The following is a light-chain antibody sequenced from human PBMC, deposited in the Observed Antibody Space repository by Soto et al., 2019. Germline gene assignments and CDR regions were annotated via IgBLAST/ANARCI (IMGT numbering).Light chain of an antibody. Sequence: EIVLTQSPATLSLSPGERATLSCRASQSVSSYLAWYQQKPGQAPRLLIYDASNRATGIPARFSGSGSVTDFTLTISSLEPEDFAVYYCQQPSWTFGQGTKVEIK. V-gene: IGKV3-11*01. CDR3: QQPSWT. CDR2: DAS. CDR1: QSVSSY. J-gene: IGKJ1*01.